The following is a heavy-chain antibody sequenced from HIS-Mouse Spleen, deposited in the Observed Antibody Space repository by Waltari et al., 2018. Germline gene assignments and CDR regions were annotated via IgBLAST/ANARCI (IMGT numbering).Heavy chain of an antibody. V-gene: IGHV3-21*01. CDR2: ISSSSSYI. D-gene: IGHD2-15*01. J-gene: IGHJ4*02. CDR3: ARDFSDFGLSGGGSCYYPDY. CDR1: GFTFSSYS. Sequence: EVQLVESGGGLVKPGGSLRLSCAASGFTFSSYSMNWVRQAPGKGLEWVSSISSSSSYIYYADSVKGRFTISRDNAKNSLYLQMNSLRAEDTAVYYCARDFSDFGLSGGGSCYYPDYWGQGTLVTVSS.